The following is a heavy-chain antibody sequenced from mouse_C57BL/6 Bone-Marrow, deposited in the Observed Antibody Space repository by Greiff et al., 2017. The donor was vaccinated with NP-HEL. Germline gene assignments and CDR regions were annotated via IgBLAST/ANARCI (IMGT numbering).Heavy chain of an antibody. V-gene: IGHV2-2*01. J-gene: IGHJ4*01. CDR2: IWSGGST. D-gene: IGHD6-1*01. Sequence: QVQLQQSGPGLVQPSQSLSITCTVSGFSLTSYCVHWVRQSPGKGLEWLGVIWSGGSTDYNAAFISRLSISKDNSKSQVFFKMNSLQADDTAIYYCARKGERPHYYAMDYWGQGTSVTVSS. CDR1: GFSLTSYC. CDR3: ARKGERPHYYAMDY.